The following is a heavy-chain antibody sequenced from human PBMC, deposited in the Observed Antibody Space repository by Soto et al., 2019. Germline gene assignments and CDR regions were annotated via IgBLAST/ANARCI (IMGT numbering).Heavy chain of an antibody. J-gene: IGHJ4*02. CDR2: INAGNGNT. D-gene: IGHD6-13*01. CDR1: GYTFTSYA. Sequence: ASVEVSCKASGYTFTSYAMHWVRQAPGQRLEWMGWINAGNGNTEYSQKFQGRVTITRDTSASTAYMELSSLRSEDTAVYYCARGIAPYYFDYWGQGTLVTV. V-gene: IGHV1-3*01. CDR3: ARGIAPYYFDY.